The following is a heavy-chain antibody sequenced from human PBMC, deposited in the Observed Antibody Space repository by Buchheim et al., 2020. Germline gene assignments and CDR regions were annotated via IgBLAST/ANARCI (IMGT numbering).Heavy chain of an antibody. CDR2: IWYDGSNK. Sequence: QVQLVESGGGVVQPGRSLRLSCAASGFTFSSYGMHWVRQAPGKGLEWVAVIWYDGSNKYYADSVKGRFTISRDNSKNTLYLQMNSLRAEDTAVYYCARALGDGYNIYYYYGMDVWGQGTT. CDR1: GFTFSSYG. J-gene: IGHJ6*02. V-gene: IGHV3-33*01. CDR3: ARALGDGYNIYYYYGMDV. D-gene: IGHD5-24*01.